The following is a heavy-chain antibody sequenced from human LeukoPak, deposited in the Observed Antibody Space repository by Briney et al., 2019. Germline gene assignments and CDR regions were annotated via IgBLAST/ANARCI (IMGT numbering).Heavy chain of an antibody. J-gene: IGHJ3*02. CDR2: INSDGSST. V-gene: IGHV3-74*01. D-gene: IGHD5-18*01. CDR1: GFTFSSYW. CDR3: ARAPYTAMVLDAFDI. Sequence: GGSLRLSCAASGFTFSSYWMHWVRQAPGKGLVWVSRINSDGSSTSYADSVKGRFTISRDNAKNTLYLQMNSLRAEDTAVYYCARAPYTAMVLDAFDIWGQGTTVTVSS.